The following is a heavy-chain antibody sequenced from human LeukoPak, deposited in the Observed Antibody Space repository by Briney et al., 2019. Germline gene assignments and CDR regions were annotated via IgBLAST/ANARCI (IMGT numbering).Heavy chain of an antibody. CDR2: TKPDGSAE. D-gene: IGHD2-15*01. CDR1: GFSFRNYW. V-gene: IGHV3-7*01. Sequence: PGGSLRLSCAASGFSFRNYWMGCVRQAPGKGREWVANTKPDGSAEYYADSVRGRFTASRDNANNLLYLQMNRLRAEDTAVYYCARDGGLHTNFDYWGQGTLLTVSS. CDR3: ARDGGLHTNFDY. J-gene: IGHJ4*02.